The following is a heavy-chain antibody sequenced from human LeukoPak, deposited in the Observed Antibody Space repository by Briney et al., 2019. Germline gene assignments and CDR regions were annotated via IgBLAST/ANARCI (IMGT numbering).Heavy chain of an antibody. J-gene: IGHJ4*02. CDR3: ARCPCCDRTFDY. D-gene: IGHD3-22*01. V-gene: IGHV1-18*01. CDR1: GYTFTSYP. CDR2: INTNSGDNNGDT. Sequence: ASVKVSCKASGYTFTSYPICWVRQAPGQGLEWMGWINTNSGDNNGDTNYAQKLQGRATLTTDTSTSTAYMELRSLRSDDTAVYYCARCPCCDRTFDYWGQGTLVTVSS.